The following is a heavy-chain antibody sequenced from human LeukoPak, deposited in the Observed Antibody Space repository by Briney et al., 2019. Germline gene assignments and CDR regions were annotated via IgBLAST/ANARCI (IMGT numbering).Heavy chain of an antibody. CDR1: GYTFTSYY. CDR2: INPSGGST. Sequence: ASVKVSRXASGYTFTSYYMHWVRQAPGQGLEWMGIINPSGGSTSYAQKFQGRVTMTRDTSTSTVYMELSSLRSEDTAVYYCARGGYSNYVSDWFDPWGQGTLVTVSS. CDR3: ARGGYSNYVSDWFDP. D-gene: IGHD4-11*01. J-gene: IGHJ5*02. V-gene: IGHV1-46*03.